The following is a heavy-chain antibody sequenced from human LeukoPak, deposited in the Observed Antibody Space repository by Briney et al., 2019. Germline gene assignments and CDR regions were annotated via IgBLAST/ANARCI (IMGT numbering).Heavy chain of an antibody. CDR1: GYTFTGYY. Sequence: ASVKVSCKASGYTFTGYYMHWVRQAPGQGLEWMGWMNPNSGGTNYAQKFQGRVTMTRDTSISTAYMELSRLRSDDTAVYYCARIPSSGWTKRLYYFDYWGQGTLVTVSS. D-gene: IGHD6-19*01. V-gene: IGHV1-2*02. CDR2: MNPNSGGT. J-gene: IGHJ4*02. CDR3: ARIPSSGWTKRLYYFDY.